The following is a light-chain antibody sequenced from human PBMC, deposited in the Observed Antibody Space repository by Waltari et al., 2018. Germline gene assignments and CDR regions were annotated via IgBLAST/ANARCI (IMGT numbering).Light chain of an antibody. V-gene: IGKV1-39*01. CDR3: QQSYSSPRT. CDR1: QSIITF. CDR2: SAS. J-gene: IGKJ1*01. Sequence: DIQMTEAPSSMSAYVGDRLTITCRARQSIITFLNWYQQKPGKAPKLLISSASSFQSGVPSRFSGGGAGTDFTLTIISLQPEDFATYYCQQSYSSPRTFGQGTKVEIK.